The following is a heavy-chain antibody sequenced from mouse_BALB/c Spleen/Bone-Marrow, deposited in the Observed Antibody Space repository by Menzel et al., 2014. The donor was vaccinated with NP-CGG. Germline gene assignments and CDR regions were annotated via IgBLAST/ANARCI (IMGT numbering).Heavy chain of an antibody. CDR3: ARDMITTRAMDY. J-gene: IGHJ4*01. V-gene: IGHV1-63*02. CDR1: GYTFTNYR. D-gene: IGHD2-4*01. Sequence: QVHVKQSGAELVRPGTSVKISCKASGYTFTNYRLGWVKQRPGHGLEWIGDIYPGGGYTDYNEKFKGKATLTADTSSSTAYMQLSSLTSEDSAVYFCARDMITTRAMDYWGQGTSVTVSS. CDR2: IYPGGGYT.